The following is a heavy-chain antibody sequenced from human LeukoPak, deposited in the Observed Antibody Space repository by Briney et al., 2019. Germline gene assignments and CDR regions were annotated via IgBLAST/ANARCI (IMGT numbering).Heavy chain of an antibody. CDR1: GGSISSYY. J-gene: IGHJ4*02. CDR3: ASSRGNY. Sequence: SETLSLTCTVSGGSISSYYWSWIRQPPGKGLEWIGYIYYSGSTNYNPSLKSRVTISVDTSKNQFSLKLSSVTAADTAVYYCASSRGNYWGQRTLVTVSS. CDR2: IYYSGST. V-gene: IGHV4-59*01.